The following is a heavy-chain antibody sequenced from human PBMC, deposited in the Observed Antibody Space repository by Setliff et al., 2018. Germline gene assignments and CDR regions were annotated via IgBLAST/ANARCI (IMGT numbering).Heavy chain of an antibody. CDR1: GGSIISHY. D-gene: IGHD2-8*01. Sequence: PSETLSLTCTVSGGSIISHYWNWIRQTPGKGLEWIGYIYYSGTTNYNPSLKSRVTISVDTSKNHFSLRLSSVTATDTSVYYCASGIGFTNEPFDYWGQGTLVTVSS. CDR2: IYYSGTT. J-gene: IGHJ4*02. V-gene: IGHV4-59*08. CDR3: ASGIGFTNEPFDY.